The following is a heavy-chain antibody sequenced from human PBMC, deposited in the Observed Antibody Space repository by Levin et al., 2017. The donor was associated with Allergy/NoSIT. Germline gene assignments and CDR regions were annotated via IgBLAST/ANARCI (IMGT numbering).Heavy chain of an antibody. V-gene: IGHV3-11*01. J-gene: IGHJ4*02. D-gene: IGHD4-17*01. CDR2: ISSSGATI. CDR1: GFTFSDYY. Sequence: GESLKISCVTSGFTFSDYYMSWIRQVPGKGLEWVSYISSSGATIYYADSVRGRFTISRDNAKNSLFLQMNSLRAEDTAVYYCARSPVTSPWDFWGQGTLVTVSS. CDR3: ARSPVTSPWDF.